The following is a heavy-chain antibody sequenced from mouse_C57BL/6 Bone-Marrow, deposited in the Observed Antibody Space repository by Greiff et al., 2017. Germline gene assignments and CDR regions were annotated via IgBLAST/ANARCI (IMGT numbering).Heavy chain of an antibody. CDR2: IYPSDSET. D-gene: IGHD1-1*01. CDR3: ARGYYVSSGYYFDN. Sequence: QVQLQQSGAELVRPGSSVKMSCKASGYTFTSYWMDWVKQRPGQGLEWIGNIYPSDSETHYNQKFKDKATLTVDKSSSTAYMQLSSLTSDDSAVYYCARGYYVSSGYYFDNWGQGTTLTVSS. CDR1: GYTFTSYW. V-gene: IGHV1-61*01. J-gene: IGHJ2*01.